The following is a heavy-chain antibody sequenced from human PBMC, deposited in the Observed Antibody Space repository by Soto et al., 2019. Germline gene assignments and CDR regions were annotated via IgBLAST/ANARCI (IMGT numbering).Heavy chain of an antibody. J-gene: IGHJ4*02. V-gene: IGHV3-53*05. Sequence: EVQLVETGGGLIQPGGSLRLSCAASGFSVSSNYMNWVRQAPGKGLEWLSVIYSGGDTHYADSVKGRFSVSRDNSENRVYLEMKSLRVEDTAIYYCARDPFSKYSHDTSGFQKWGLGTLVTVSS. CDR2: IYSGGDT. CDR3: ARDPFSKYSHDTSGFQK. D-gene: IGHD3-22*01. CDR1: GFSVSSNY.